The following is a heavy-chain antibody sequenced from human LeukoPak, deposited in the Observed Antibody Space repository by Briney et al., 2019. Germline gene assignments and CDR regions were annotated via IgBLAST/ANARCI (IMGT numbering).Heavy chain of an antibody. Sequence: PSETLSLTCTVSGGSISSYYWSWIRQPPGKGLEWIGYIYYSGSTNYNPSLKSRVTISVDTSKNQFSLKLSSVTAADTAVYYCARQVWSVYEFDYWGQGTLVTVSS. CDR3: ARQVWSVYEFDY. D-gene: IGHD3-3*01. CDR1: GGSISSYY. V-gene: IGHV4-59*08. CDR2: IYYSGST. J-gene: IGHJ4*02.